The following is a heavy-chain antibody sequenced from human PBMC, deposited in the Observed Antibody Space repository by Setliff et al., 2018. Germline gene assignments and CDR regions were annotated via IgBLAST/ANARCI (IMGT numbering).Heavy chain of an antibody. CDR3: ARRIRSGSYWSGAFDI. J-gene: IGHJ3*02. V-gene: IGHV4-39*01. CDR2: IYYSGST. Sequence: PSETLSLTCTVSGGSISSSSCYWGWIRQPPGKGLEWIGTIYYSGSTYYNPSLKSRVTISVDTSKNQFSLKLSSVTAADTAVYYCARRIRSGSYWSGAFDIWGQGTMVTVSS. D-gene: IGHD1-26*01. CDR1: GGSISSSSCY.